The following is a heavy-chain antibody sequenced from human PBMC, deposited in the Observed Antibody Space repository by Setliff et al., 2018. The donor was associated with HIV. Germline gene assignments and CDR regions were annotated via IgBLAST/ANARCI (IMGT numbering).Heavy chain of an antibody. CDR3: ASDPHDYDSSGYNRMFDI. Sequence: GGSLRLSCAASGFTFSSYWMHWVRQVPGKGLVWVSRINSDGSSTSYADSVKGRFTISRDNPKNSVFLQMSGLRVEDTAVYYCASDPHDYDSSGYNRMFDIWGQGTVVTVSS. V-gene: IGHV3-74*01. CDR2: INSDGSST. J-gene: IGHJ3*02. CDR1: GFTFSSYW. D-gene: IGHD3-22*01.